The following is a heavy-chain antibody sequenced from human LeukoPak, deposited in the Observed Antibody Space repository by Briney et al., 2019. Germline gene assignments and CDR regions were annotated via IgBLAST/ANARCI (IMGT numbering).Heavy chain of an antibody. CDR2: IYPGDSDT. CDR1: GYSFTSYW. J-gene: IGHJ3*02. CDR3: ARKDYYDSSGYYAFDI. Sequence: GESMKISCKGSGYSFTSYWIGWVRQMPGKGLEWMGIIYPGDSDTRYSPSFQGQVTISADKSISTAYLQWSSLKASDTAMYYCARKDYYDSSGYYAFDIWGQGTMLTVSS. D-gene: IGHD3-22*01. V-gene: IGHV5-51*01.